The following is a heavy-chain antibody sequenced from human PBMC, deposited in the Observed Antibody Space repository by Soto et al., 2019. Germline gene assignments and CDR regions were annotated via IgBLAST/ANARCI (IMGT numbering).Heavy chain of an antibody. D-gene: IGHD1-26*01. CDR3: AKDTRYSGSVAYFDY. Sequence: HPGGSLRLSCAASGFTFSTFGMHWVRQSPGKGLEWVAVIWNGRNSEDYADSVKGRFTISRDNSKNTLYLQMNSLRAEDTAVYYCAKDTRYSGSVAYFDYWGQGTLVTVSS. J-gene: IGHJ4*02. CDR2: IWNGRNSE. CDR1: GFTFSTFG. V-gene: IGHV3-30*02.